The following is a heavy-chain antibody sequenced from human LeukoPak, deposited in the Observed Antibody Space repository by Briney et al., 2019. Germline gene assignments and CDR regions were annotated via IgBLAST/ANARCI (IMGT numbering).Heavy chain of an antibody. CDR3: ARDLLFGGAIAPLDY. D-gene: IGHD3-16*02. J-gene: IGHJ4*02. V-gene: IGHV3-30-3*01. CDR1: GFTSSSYA. Sequence: PGGSLRLSCAASGFTSSSYAMHWVRQAPGKGLEWVAVISYDGSNKYYADSVKGRFTISRDNSKNTLYLQMNSLRAEDTAEYYCARDLLFGGAIAPLDYWGQGTLVTVSS. CDR2: ISYDGSNK.